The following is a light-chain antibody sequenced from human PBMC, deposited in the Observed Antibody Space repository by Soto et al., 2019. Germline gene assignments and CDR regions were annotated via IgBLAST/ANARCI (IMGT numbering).Light chain of an antibody. CDR2: RVF. CDR1: QSLMSSDGNTS. Sequence: VVVTQSPLSLPVTLGQPASISCKSTQSLMSSDGNTSLHWFQQSPGQSPRRLIYRVFNRDSGVPDSFSGSGSGTDFTLKISRVEAEDVGVYYCMQTTHGPRTFGQGTKVEF. V-gene: IGKV2-30*01. J-gene: IGKJ1*01. CDR3: MQTTHGPRT.